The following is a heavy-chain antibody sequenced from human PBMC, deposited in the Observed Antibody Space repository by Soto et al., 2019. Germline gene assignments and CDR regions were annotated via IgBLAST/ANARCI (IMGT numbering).Heavy chain of an antibody. J-gene: IGHJ4*02. V-gene: IGHV4-39*01. Sequence: PSETLSLTCTVSGGSISNSSYYWGWIRQPPGKGLEWIGSIYYSGSTYYNPSLKSRVTISVDTSKNQFSLKLSSVTAADTAVYYCARRMNLASDYWGQGTLVTVSS. CDR3: ARRMNLASDY. CDR1: GGSISNSSYY. D-gene: IGHD2-15*01. CDR2: IYYSGST.